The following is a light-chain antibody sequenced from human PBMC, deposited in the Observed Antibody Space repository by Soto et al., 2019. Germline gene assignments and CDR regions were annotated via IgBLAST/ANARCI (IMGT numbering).Light chain of an antibody. CDR2: ASS. J-gene: IGKJ4*01. V-gene: IGKV1-39*01. CDR1: HDITKY. CDR3: QQSFSIQLT. Sequence: DVQLTQSPSPLSASVGDRVTITCRASHDITKYLNWYQQKPGKAPKLLISASSRLQSGVPSRFSGSGSGTDFALTISSLQPDDFATDYCQQSFSIQLTFGGGTKVEIK.